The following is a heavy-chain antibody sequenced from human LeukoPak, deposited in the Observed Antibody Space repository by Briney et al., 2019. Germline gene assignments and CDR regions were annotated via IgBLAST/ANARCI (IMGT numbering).Heavy chain of an antibody. CDR1: GFTFSTYA. V-gene: IGHV3-23*01. Sequence: GGSLRLSCSASGFTFSTYAMSWVRQAPGKGLEWVSGVSGSGRSTYYADSVKGRFTISRDNSKNTLYLQMNSLRVEDTAVYYCAKASDSSGCYEGYFQHWGQGTLVTVSS. CDR3: AKASDSSGCYEGYFQH. D-gene: IGHD3-22*01. CDR2: VSGSGRST. J-gene: IGHJ1*01.